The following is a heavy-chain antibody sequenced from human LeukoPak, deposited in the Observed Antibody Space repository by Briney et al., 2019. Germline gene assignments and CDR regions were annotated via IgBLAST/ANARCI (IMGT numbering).Heavy chain of an antibody. CDR3: ARLDGDFEGSSDY. CDR2: IYYSGST. D-gene: IGHD4-17*01. CDR1: GGSISSYY. Sequence: PSETLSLTCTVSGGSISSYYWSWIRQPPGKGLEWIGYIYYSGSTNYNPSPKSRVTISVDTSKNQFSLKLTSVTAADTALYYCARLDGDFEGSSDYWGQGTLVTVSS. J-gene: IGHJ4*02. V-gene: IGHV4-59*08.